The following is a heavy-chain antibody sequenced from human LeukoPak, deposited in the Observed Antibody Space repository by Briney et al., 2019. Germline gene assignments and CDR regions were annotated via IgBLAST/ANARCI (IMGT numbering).Heavy chain of an antibody. V-gene: IGHV3-23*01. D-gene: IGHD2-15*01. J-gene: IGHJ4*02. CDR1: GFTFSSYA. CDR2: ISGSGGST. Sequence: PGGSLRLSCAASGFTFSSYAMSWVRQAPGKGLEWVSAISGSGGSTYYADSVKGRFTISRDNSKNTLYLQMNSLRAEDTAVHYCAKVGHCSGGSCPPAGYFDYWGQGTLVTVSS. CDR3: AKVGHCSGGSCPPAGYFDY.